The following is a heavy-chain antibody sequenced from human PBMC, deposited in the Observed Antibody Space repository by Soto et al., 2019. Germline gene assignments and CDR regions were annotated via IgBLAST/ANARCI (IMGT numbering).Heavy chain of an antibody. CDR3: ARWDYCSGGSCYGTFDY. D-gene: IGHD2-15*01. Sequence: PSETLSLTCTVSGGSISSYYWSWIRQPPGKGLEWIGYIYYSGSTNYNPSLKSRVTISVDTSKNQFSLKLSSVTAADTAVYYCARWDYCSGGSCYGTFDYWGQGTLVTVSS. V-gene: IGHV4-59*01. J-gene: IGHJ4*02. CDR2: IYYSGST. CDR1: GGSISSYY.